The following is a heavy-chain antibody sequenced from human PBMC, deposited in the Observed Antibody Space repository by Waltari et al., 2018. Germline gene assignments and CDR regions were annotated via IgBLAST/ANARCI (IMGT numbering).Heavy chain of an antibody. D-gene: IGHD3-3*01. CDR1: GFTFSSYG. CDR3: AKEAPTFWSGYNGGY. Sequence: QVQLVESGGGVVQPGGSLRLSCAASGFTFSSYGMHWFRQAPGKGLEWVAFIRYDGSNKYYADSVKGRFTISRDNSKNTLYLQMNSLRAEDTAVYYCAKEAPTFWSGYNGGYWGQGTLVTVSS. CDR2: IRYDGSNK. V-gene: IGHV3-30*02. J-gene: IGHJ4*02.